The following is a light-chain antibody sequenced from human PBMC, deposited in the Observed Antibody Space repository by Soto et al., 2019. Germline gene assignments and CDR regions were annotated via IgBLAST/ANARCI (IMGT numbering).Light chain of an antibody. J-gene: IGKJ4*01. CDR1: QSVSSSF. Sequence: EIVLTQSPGTLSLSPGERATLSCSASQSVSSSFLAWYQQKPGQAPRLLIYGASSRATGIPDRFSGSGSGTDFNLTISRLEPEDFAVYDCQQYYNSPLSFGGGTKVEIK. CDR2: GAS. CDR3: QQYYNSPLS. V-gene: IGKV3-20*01.